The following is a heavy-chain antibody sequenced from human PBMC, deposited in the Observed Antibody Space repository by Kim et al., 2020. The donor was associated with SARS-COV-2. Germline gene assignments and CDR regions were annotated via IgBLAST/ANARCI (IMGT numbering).Heavy chain of an antibody. CDR2: ISSSSSYI. CDR1: GFTFSSYS. J-gene: IGHJ6*02. Sequence: GGSLRLSCAASGFTFSSYSMNWVRQAPGKGLEWVSSISSSSSYIYYADSVKGRFTISRDNAKNSLYLQMNSLRAEDTAVYYCARVPDIVVVPAAIGYYYGMDVWGQGTTVTVSS. D-gene: IGHD2-2*02. CDR3: ARVPDIVVVPAAIGYYYGMDV. V-gene: IGHV3-21*01.